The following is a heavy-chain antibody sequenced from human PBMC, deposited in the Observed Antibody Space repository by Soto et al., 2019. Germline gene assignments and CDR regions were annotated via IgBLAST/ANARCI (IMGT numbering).Heavy chain of an antibody. CDR3: ARDDYGLDY. CDR1: GGSFSGYY. D-gene: IGHD4-17*01. Sequence: QVQLQQWGAGLLKPSETLSLTCAASGGSFSGYYWSWIRQPPGKGLEWIGEINHSGSTNYNPSRKSRVTVAVNTSKNQFSLQLSSVTAAETAVYYCARDDYGLDYWGQGTLVTVSS. CDR2: INHSGST. V-gene: IGHV4-34*01. J-gene: IGHJ4*02.